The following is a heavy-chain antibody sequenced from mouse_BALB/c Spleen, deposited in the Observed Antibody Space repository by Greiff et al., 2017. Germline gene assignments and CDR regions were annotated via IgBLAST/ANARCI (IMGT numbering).Heavy chain of an antibody. D-gene: IGHD2-14*01. V-gene: IGHV5-4*02. CDR1: GFTFSDYY. J-gene: IGHJ3*01. CDR3: ARGLYRYDVWFAY. CDR2: ISDGGSYT. Sequence: EVKLQESGGGLVKPGGSLKLSCAASGFTFSDYYMYWVRQTPEKRLGWVATISDGGSYTYYPDSVKGRFTISRDNAKNNLYLQMSSLKSEDTAMYYCARGLYRYDVWFAYWGQGTLVTVSA.